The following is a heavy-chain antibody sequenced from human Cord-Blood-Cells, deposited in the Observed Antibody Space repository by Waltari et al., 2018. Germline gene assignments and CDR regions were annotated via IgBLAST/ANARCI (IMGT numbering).Heavy chain of an antibody. Sequence: QVQLVESGGGVVQPGRSLRLSCAASGFTFSSYGMHGVRQAPGKGLEWVAVIWDDGSNKYYADSVKVRFTISRDNSKNTLYLQMNSLRAEDTAVYYCARDGRGTDAFDIWGQGTMVTVSS. D-gene: IGHD1-26*01. V-gene: IGHV3-33*01. CDR1: GFTFSSYG. J-gene: IGHJ3*02. CDR2: IWDDGSNK. CDR3: ARDGRGTDAFDI.